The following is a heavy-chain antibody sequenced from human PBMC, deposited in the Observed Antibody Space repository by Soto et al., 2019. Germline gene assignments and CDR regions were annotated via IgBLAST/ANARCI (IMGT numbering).Heavy chain of an antibody. J-gene: IGHJ4*02. Sequence: QITLNESGPTQVKPRQTLTLTCTFSGFSLTTSGVGVGWIRQSPGKAPEWLALIYWDDDKRYNPSLKSRLTITKDTSKNQVVLTMADLVPADTATYYCAHRVLRTVFGLVTTTAIYFDFWGQGTPVAVSS. D-gene: IGHD3-3*01. V-gene: IGHV2-5*02. CDR3: AHRVLRTVFGLVTTTAIYFDF. CDR1: GFSLTTSGVG. CDR2: IYWDDDK.